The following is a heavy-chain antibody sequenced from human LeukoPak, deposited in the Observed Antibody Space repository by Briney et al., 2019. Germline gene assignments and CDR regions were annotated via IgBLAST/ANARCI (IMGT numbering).Heavy chain of an antibody. V-gene: IGHV4-39*01. Sequence: TETLSLAWTVSGGSISGRSYYWGWIRQPPGKGLEWIGRIYYSGSTYYNPSLKSRVTISVDTSKNQFSLKLSSVTAADTAVYYCARLGRYDYVWGSYRQPYDAFDIWGQGTMVTVSS. CDR1: GGSISGRSYY. CDR2: IYYSGST. D-gene: IGHD3-16*02. J-gene: IGHJ3*02. CDR3: ARLGRYDYVWGSYRQPYDAFDI.